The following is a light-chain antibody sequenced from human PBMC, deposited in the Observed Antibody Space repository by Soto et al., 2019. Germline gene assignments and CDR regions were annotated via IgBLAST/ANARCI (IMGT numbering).Light chain of an antibody. Sequence: EIVLTRSPGTLSLYPGESPALSXXXSQSVTSNYIAWYQQKHGQAPRLXIYRASTRATGITERFSGSGSGTDFTLTISRMEPEDFAVYHCQQYGTSPWTFGQGTQGGYQ. V-gene: IGKV3-20*01. J-gene: IGKJ1*01. CDR3: QQYGTSPWT. CDR2: RAS. CDR1: QSVTSNY.